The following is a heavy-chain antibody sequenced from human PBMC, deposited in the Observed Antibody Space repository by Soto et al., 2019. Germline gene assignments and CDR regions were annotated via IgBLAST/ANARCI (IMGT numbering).Heavy chain of an antibody. CDR2: IYYSGST. D-gene: IGHD3-22*01. J-gene: IGHJ4*02. V-gene: IGHV4-59*01. CDR3: ARARWSSGYSLDY. Sequence: SETRSLACTVSGDCISSYYWSWIRKPPGKGLEWIGYIYYSGSTNYNPSLKSRVTISVDTSKNQFSLKLSSVTAADTAVYYCARARWSSGYSLDYWVQGTLVTVSS. CDR1: GDCISSYY.